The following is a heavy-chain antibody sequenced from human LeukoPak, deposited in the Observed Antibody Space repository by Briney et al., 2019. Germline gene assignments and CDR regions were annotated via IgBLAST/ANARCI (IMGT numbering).Heavy chain of an antibody. J-gene: IGHJ3*01. CDR3: ARHGPVETATDAFDL. D-gene: IGHD2-21*02. Sequence: PSETLSLTCTVSGYSISTGYYWDWIRQPPGKGLEWIGTFYHGGSTYYNPSLKSRVTISVDTSKNQLSLRLSGVTAADTAVYHCARHGPVETATDAFDLWGQGTRVTVSS. CDR2: FYHGGST. V-gene: IGHV4-38-2*02. CDR1: GYSISTGYY.